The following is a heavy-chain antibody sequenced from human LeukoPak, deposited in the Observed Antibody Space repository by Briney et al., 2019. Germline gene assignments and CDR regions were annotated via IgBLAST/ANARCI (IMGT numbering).Heavy chain of an antibody. J-gene: IGHJ4*02. Sequence: ASVKVSCKASGYTFTGYYMHWVRQAPGQGLEWMGWINPNSGGTNYAQKFQGRVTMTRDTSISTAYMELSRLRSDDTAVYYRARVRRYDFWSGYPDYWGQGTLVTVSS. V-gene: IGHV1-2*02. CDR1: GYTFTGYY. D-gene: IGHD3-3*01. CDR3: ARVRRYDFWSGYPDY. CDR2: INPNSGGT.